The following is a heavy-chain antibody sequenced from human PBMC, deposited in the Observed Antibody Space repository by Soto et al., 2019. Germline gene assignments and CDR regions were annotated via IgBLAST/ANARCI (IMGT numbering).Heavy chain of an antibody. V-gene: IGHV1-2*02. CDR3: ARTDYGDSSGYYCVH. J-gene: IGHJ4*02. D-gene: IGHD3-22*01. CDR1: GYTFTGYY. CDR2: INPNSGGT. Sequence: ASVKVSCKASGYTFTGYYMHWVRQAPGQGLEWMGWINPNSGGTNYAQKCQGRVTMTRDTSISTAYMELSRLRSDDTAVYYCARTDYGDSSGYYCVHWGQGTLVTVSS.